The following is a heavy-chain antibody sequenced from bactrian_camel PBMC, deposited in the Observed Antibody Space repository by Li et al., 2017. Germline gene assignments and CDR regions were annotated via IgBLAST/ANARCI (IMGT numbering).Heavy chain of an antibody. Sequence: QVQLVESGGGSVQAGGSLTLACKTSARMFTSYCMGWFRQAPGKEREQVASIDSDGPTFYEDSVKGRFTISRDSARSTLYLQMNSLKPEDTAMYYCAASLGIHSAPYCYLHPNFGYWGQGTQVTVS. CDR3: AASLGIHSAPYCYLHPNFGY. J-gene: IGHJ4*01. V-gene: IGHV3S57*01. D-gene: IGHD3*01. CDR2: IDSDGPT. CDR1: ARMFTSYC.